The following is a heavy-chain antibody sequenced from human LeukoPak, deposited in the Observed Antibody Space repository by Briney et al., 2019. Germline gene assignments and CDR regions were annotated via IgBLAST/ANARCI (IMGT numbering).Heavy chain of an antibody. CDR2: IYHSGST. V-gene: IGHV4-38-2*01. D-gene: IGHD3-3*01. CDR3: ARSYDFWSGYSPNFDY. J-gene: IGHJ4*02. Sequence: PSETLSLTCAVSGYSISSGYYWGWIRQPPGKGLEWIGSIYHSGSTYYNPSLKSRVTISVDTSKNQFSLKLSSVTAADTAVYYCARSYDFWSGYSPNFDYWGQGTLVTVSS. CDR1: GYSISSGYY.